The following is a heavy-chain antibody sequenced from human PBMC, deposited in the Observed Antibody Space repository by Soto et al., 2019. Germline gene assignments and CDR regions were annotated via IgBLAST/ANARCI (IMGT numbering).Heavy chain of an antibody. D-gene: IGHD3-10*01. V-gene: IGHV3-23*01. Sequence: GGSLRLPCAASGFTFSNHAMTWVRQAPGKGLEWVSVISGTGGGTNNADSAKGRFTTSRDNSKNTLYLQMNSLRAEDTAVYYCAKRAFYGSGIPNYYGMDVWGQGNAVT. CDR3: AKRAFYGSGIPNYYGMDV. J-gene: IGHJ6*02. CDR2: ISGTGGGT. CDR1: GFTFSNHA.